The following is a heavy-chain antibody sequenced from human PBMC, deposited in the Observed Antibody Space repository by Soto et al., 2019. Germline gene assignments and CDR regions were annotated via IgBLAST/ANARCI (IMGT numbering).Heavy chain of an antibody. CDR1: GFTFSNHA. CDR3: EKPLYSTQYYFDY. D-gene: IGHD6-13*01. V-gene: IGHV3-30-3*02. Sequence: GGSLRLSCAASGFTFSNHAMHWVRQAPGKGLEWVAIISHDGGNKYYADSVKGRFTISRDNSKNSLFLQMSSLRAEDTAIYYCEKPLYSTQYYFDYWGQGALVTVSS. CDR2: ISHDGGNK. J-gene: IGHJ4*02.